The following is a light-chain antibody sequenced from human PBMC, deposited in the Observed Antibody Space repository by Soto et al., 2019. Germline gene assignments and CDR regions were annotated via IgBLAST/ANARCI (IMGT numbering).Light chain of an antibody. CDR2: DDR. CDR1: NVGTKS. CDR3: QVWDRNSDHAV. J-gene: IGLJ2*01. V-gene: IGLV3-21*02. Sequence: SYELTQPPSVSVAPGQAATITCGGDNVGTKSVPWYQQRPGQAPVLVIYDDRDRPSGIPERFSGSNSGNTATLAIARVEAEDEADYYCQVWDRNSDHAVFGGGTKLTVL.